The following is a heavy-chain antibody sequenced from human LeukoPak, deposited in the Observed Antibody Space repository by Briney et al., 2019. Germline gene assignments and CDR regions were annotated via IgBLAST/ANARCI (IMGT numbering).Heavy chain of an antibody. V-gene: IGHV3-9*01. CDR1: GFTFDDYA. CDR3: AKGPIVVVITTSFDY. J-gene: IGHJ4*02. D-gene: IGHD3-22*01. CDR2: ISWNSGSI. Sequence: GGSLRLSCAASGFTFDDYAMHWVRQAPGKGLEWVSGISWNSGSIGYADSVKGRFTISRDNAKNSLYLQMNSLRAEDTALYYCAKGPIVVVITTSFDYWGQGTLVTVSS.